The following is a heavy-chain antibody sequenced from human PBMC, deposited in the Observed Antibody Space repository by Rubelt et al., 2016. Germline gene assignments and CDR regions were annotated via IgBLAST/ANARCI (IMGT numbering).Heavy chain of an antibody. CDR3: ARGDDYGDYMDV. D-gene: IGHD4-17*01. V-gene: IGHV4-39*07. J-gene: IGHJ6*03. CDR2: IFYSGGT. CDR1: SYY. Sequence: SYYWSWIRQPPGKGLEWIGSIFYSGGTYYNPSLKSRVTISVDRSKNQFSLTLSSVTAADTAVYYCARGDDYGDYMDVWGKGTTVTVSS.